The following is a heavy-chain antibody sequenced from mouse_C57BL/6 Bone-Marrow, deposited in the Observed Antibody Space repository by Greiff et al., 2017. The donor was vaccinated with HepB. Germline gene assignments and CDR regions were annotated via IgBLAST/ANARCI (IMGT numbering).Heavy chain of an antibody. V-gene: IGHV1-55*01. J-gene: IGHJ2*01. Sequence: QVQLKQPGAELVKPGASVKMSCKASGYTFTSYWITWVKQRPGQGLEWIGDIYPGSGSTNYNEKFKSKATLTVDTSSSTAYMQLSSLTSEDSAVYYCASSQGYFYYFDYWGQGTTLTVSS. CDR3: ASSQGYFYYFDY. CDR2: IYPGSGST. CDR1: GYTFTSYW. D-gene: IGHD3-1*01.